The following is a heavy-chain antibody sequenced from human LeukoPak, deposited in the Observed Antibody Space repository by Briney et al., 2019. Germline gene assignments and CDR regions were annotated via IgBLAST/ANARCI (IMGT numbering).Heavy chain of an antibody. J-gene: IGHJ2*01. CDR1: GGSFSVYY. CDR3: AKDIRGGDQSFWYFDL. Sequence: LSLTCAVYGGSFSVYYWSWIREPPGKGLECGSGINWKSDTIGYADSVKGRFTISRDNTKNSLYLQMKRLRDEDPALYYCAKDIRGGDQSFWYFDLWGRPTLVTVSS. V-gene: IGHV3-9*01. D-gene: IGHD4-17*01. CDR2: INWKSDTI.